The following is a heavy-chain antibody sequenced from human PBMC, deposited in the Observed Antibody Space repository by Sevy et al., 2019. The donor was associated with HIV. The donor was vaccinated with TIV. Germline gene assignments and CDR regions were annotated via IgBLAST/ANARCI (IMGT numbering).Heavy chain of an antibody. V-gene: IGHV3-30*18. Sequence: GGSLRLSCAAAGFCFSRYGMHWARQAPGKGLEWVAVISNDGSDKEYADSVKGRFIVSRDNSKDTVYLQMNSLRPDDTAVYYCANSRGRYEGSSWLYYYYLMDVWGQGTTVTVSS. CDR1: GFCFSRYG. CDR3: ANSRGRYEGSSWLYYYYLMDV. J-gene: IGHJ6*02. CDR2: ISNDGSDK. D-gene: IGHD6-13*01.